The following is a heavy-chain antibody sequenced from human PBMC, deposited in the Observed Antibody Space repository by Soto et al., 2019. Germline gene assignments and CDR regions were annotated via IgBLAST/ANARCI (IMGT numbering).Heavy chain of an antibody. Sequence: QVQLVQSGAEVKKPGASVKVSCKASGNTFTSYGIYWVRQAPGQGLEWMGWISGYNGNTHYAQKLQGRVTMTTDTSTSTAYKELRSLGSDDTAIYYCASGGLGSGYFDLWGRGTLVTVSS. V-gene: IGHV1-18*01. J-gene: IGHJ2*01. CDR3: ASGGLGSGYFDL. D-gene: IGHD7-27*01. CDR1: GNTFTSYG. CDR2: ISGYNGNT.